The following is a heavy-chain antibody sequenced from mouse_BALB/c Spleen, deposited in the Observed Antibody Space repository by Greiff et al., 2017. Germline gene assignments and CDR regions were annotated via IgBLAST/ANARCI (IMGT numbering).Heavy chain of an antibody. J-gene: IGHJ2*01. V-gene: IGHV1S81*02. CDR3: TRGRLPPREY. CDR2: INPSNGGT. D-gene: IGHD1-2*01. CDR1: GYTFTSYY. Sequence: VQLQQSGAELVKPGASVKLSCKASGYTFTSYYMYWVKQRPGQGLEWIGEINPSNGGTNFNEKFKSKATLTVDKSSSTAYMQLSSLTSEDSAVDCKTRGRLPPREYGGKGTTLTGST.